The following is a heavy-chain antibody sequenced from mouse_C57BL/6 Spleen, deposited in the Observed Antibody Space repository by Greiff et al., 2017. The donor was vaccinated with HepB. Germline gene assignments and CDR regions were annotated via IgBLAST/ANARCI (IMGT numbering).Heavy chain of an antibody. V-gene: IGHV1-18*01. D-gene: IGHD1-1*01. CDR1: GYTFTDYN. CDR3: AREASYYGSSYRYAMDY. Sequence: EVQLQQSGPELVKPGASVKIPCKASGYTFTDYNMDWVKQSHGKSLEWIGDINPNNGGTIYNQKFKGKATLTVDKSSSTAYMELRSLTSEDTAVYYCAREASYYGSSYRYAMDYWGQGTSVTVSS. J-gene: IGHJ4*01. CDR2: INPNNGGT.